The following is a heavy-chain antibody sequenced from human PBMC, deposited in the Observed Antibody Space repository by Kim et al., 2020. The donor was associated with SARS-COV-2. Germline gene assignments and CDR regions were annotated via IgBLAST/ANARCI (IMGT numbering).Heavy chain of an antibody. J-gene: IGHJ4*02. V-gene: IGHV3-33*01. CDR2: IRYDGSNK. CDR3: ARGHFMAARPPPEGFDY. Sequence: GGSLRLSCAASGFTFSSYGIHWVRQAPGKGLEWVADIRYDGSNKYYADSVKGRFTISRDNSKNTLYLQMNSLRAEDTAVYYCARGHFMAARPPPEGFDYWGQGTLGSVSS. D-gene: IGHD6-6*01. CDR1: GFTFSSYG.